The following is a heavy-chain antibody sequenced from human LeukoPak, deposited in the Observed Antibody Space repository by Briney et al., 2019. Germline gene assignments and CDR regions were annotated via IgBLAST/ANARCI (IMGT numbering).Heavy chain of an antibody. CDR2: IIPIFGTA. J-gene: IGHJ4*02. Sequence: SVKVSCKASGGTFSSYAISWVRQAPGQGLEWMGGIIPIFGTANYAQKFQGRVTITADESTSTAYMELSSLRSEDTAAYYCASTPGYSSGWYAPDYWGQGTLVTVSS. D-gene: IGHD6-19*01. V-gene: IGHV1-69*13. CDR1: GGTFSSYA. CDR3: ASTPGYSSGWYAPDY.